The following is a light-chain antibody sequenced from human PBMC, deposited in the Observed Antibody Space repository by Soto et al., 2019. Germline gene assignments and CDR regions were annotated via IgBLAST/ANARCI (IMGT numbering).Light chain of an antibody. CDR1: QSVSSY. J-gene: IGKJ4*01. Sequence: EIVLTQSPATLSLSPGERATLSCRASQSVSSYLAWYQQKPGQAPRLLIYDASNRATGIPARFSGSGSGTAFTITISSLEHEDFAVYYCQQRSNWPPRLTFGGGTKVEIK. V-gene: IGKV3-11*01. CDR3: QQRSNWPPRLT. CDR2: DAS.